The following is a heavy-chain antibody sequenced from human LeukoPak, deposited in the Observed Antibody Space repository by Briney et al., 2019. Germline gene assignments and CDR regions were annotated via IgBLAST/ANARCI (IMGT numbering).Heavy chain of an antibody. D-gene: IGHD3-16*01. CDR1: GFGFSSYA. Sequence: GGSLRLSCAASGFGFSSYAMHWVRQAPGKGLEWVAFIRHDGSHHYHGDSVKGRFTISRDNSKKTLYLEMTSLRPEDTAVYYCAKFRLLGALDDAFDVWGQGTLVTV. CDR2: IRHDGSHH. CDR3: AKFRLLGALDDAFDV. J-gene: IGHJ3*01. V-gene: IGHV3-30*02.